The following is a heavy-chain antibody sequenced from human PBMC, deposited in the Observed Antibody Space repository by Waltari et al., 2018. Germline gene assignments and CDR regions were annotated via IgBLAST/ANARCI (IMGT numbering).Heavy chain of an antibody. CDR3: ARDQNYYDSSGSLDY. V-gene: IGHV3-30-3*01. Sequence: QVQLVESGGGVVQPGRSLRLSCAASGFTFSSYAMHWVRQAPGKGLEWVAVISYDGSNKYYADSVKGRFTISRDNSKNTLYLQMNSLRAEDTAVYHCARDQNYYDSSGSLDYWGQGTLVTVSS. CDR2: ISYDGSNK. D-gene: IGHD3-22*01. CDR1: GFTFSSYA. J-gene: IGHJ4*02.